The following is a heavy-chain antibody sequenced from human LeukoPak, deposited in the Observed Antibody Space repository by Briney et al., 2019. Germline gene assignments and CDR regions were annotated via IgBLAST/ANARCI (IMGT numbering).Heavy chain of an antibody. CDR2: IYHSGST. CDR1: GYSISSGYY. D-gene: IGHD1-26*01. Sequence: ASETLSLTCAVSGYSISSGYYGGWIRQPPGKGLEWIGSIYHSGSTYYDPSLKSRVTISVDTSKNQFSLKLSSVTAADTAVYYCASVLGATTKLDYWGQGTLVTVSS. CDR3: ASVLGATTKLDY. V-gene: IGHV4-38-2*01. J-gene: IGHJ4*02.